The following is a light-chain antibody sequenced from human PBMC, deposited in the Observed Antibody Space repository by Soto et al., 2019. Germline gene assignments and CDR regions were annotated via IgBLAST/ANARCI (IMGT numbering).Light chain of an antibody. J-gene: IGKJ4*01. CDR3: QQYSSSPLT. V-gene: IGKV3-20*01. CDR1: QSVSNNY. Sequence: EIVLTQSPGTLSLSPGERATLSCRSSQSVSNNYLAWYQQKPGQAPRLIIYGASSRATGIPDRFSGSGSGTDFTLTISRLEPEDFAVYFCQQYSSSPLTFGGGAKVEIK. CDR2: GAS.